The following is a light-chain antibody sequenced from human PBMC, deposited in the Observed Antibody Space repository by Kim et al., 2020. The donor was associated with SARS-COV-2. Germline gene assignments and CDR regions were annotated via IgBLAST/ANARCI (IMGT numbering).Light chain of an antibody. CDR1: QSVRNH. Sequence: SPGERATLSCRASQSVRNHLAWYQQRPGQAPRLLIHSASTRATGIPVRFTGRGSETEFTLTISNLQSEDFAIYYCQQYNEWPPWTFGQGTKVDIK. V-gene: IGKV3-15*01. CDR2: SAS. CDR3: QQYNEWPPWT. J-gene: IGKJ1*01.